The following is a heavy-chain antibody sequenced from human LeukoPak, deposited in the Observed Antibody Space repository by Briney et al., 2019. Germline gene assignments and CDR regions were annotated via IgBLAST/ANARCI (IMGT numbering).Heavy chain of an antibody. CDR3: AKSFGPVIAAAGTGAD. Sequence: GGSLRLSCAASGFTFSSYSMNWVRQAPGKGLEWVSVISGSGGNTYYADSVRGRFTISRDNSKNALYLQMNSLRAEDTAIYYCAKSFGPVIAAAGTGADWGQGTLVTVSS. CDR2: ISGSGGNT. V-gene: IGHV3-23*01. CDR1: GFTFSSYS. D-gene: IGHD6-13*01. J-gene: IGHJ4*02.